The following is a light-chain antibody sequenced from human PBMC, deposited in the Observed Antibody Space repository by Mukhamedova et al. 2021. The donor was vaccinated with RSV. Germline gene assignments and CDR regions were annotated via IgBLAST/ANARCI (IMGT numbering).Light chain of an antibody. CDR2: LTS. V-gene: IGKV1-39*01. Sequence: WYQRRVHGYAPTLLIYLTSDLQGGVPSRFSGGRSGTNFTLTISALQPEDFATYFCQQSFSPPWTFGPGTRV. J-gene: IGKJ1*01. CDR3: QQSFSPPWT.